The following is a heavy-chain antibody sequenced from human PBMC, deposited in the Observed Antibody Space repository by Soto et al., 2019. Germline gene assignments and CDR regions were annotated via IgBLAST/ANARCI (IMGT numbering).Heavy chain of an antibody. V-gene: IGHV1-69*01. CDR1: GGTFSSYA. CDR3: AREVVTDYFGY. D-gene: IGHD2-21*02. J-gene: IGHJ4*02. Sequence: QVQLVQSGAEAKKPGSSVKVSCKASGGTFSSYAISWVRQAPGQGLEWMGGIIPIFGTANYAQKFQGRVTITAEESTSTAYMELSRLRCEDTAVDYCAREVVTDYFGYWGQGTLDTVAS. CDR2: IIPIFGTA.